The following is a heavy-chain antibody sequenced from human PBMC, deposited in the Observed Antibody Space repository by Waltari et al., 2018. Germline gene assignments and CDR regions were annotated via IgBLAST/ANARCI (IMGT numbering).Heavy chain of an antibody. V-gene: IGHV3-7*01. CDR1: GFTFSSYW. CDR3: ARDPGHSSGWYLGYFQH. CDR2: IKQDGSEK. Sequence: EVQLVESGGGLVQPGGSLRLSCAASGFTFSSYWMSWVRQAPGKGLEWVANIKQDGSEKYYVDSVKGRFTISRDNAKNSLYLQMNSLRAEDTAVYYCARDPGHSSGWYLGYFQHWGQGTLVTVSS. J-gene: IGHJ1*01. D-gene: IGHD6-19*01.